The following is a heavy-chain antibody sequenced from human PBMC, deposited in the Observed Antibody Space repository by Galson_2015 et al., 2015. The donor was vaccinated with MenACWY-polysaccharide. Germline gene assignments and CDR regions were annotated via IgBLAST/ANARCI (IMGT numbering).Heavy chain of an antibody. J-gene: IGHJ6*02. V-gene: IGHV3-23*01. Sequence: SLRLSCAVSEITFNTYAMTWVRQAPGKGLEWVATISGSGFSTHHADLVKGRFTISRDNSKNTVFLLMNNLKAADTAVYYCAKNTSQAAGSAPYYYGLDVWGLGTTVTVSS. CDR2: ISGSGFST. D-gene: IGHD6-13*01. CDR1: EITFNTYA. CDR3: AKNTSQAAGSAPYYYGLDV.